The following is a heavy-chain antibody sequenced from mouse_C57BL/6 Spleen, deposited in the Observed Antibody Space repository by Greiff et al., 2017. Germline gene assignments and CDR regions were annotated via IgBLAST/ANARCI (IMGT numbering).Heavy chain of an antibody. CDR2: IYPGDGDT. Sequence: QVQLKESGPELVKPGASVKISCKASGYAFSSSWMNWVKQRPGKGLEWIGRIYPGDGDTNYNGKFKGKATLTADKSSSTAYMQLSSLTSEDSAVYFCARPPQMFDGSSTYAMDYWGQGTSVTVSS. J-gene: IGHJ4*01. D-gene: IGHD1-1*01. CDR1: GYAFSSSW. V-gene: IGHV1-82*01. CDR3: ARPPQMFDGSSTYAMDY.